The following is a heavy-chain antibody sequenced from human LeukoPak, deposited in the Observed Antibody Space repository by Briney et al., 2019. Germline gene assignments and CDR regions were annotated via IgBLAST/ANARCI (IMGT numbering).Heavy chain of an antibody. J-gene: IGHJ4*02. CDR3: ARDRPHISGSPHFDY. D-gene: IGHD6-19*01. CDR2: INHSGST. V-gene: IGHV4-34*01. CDR1: DGSFSGYY. Sequence: PSETLSLTCAVYDGSFSGYYWSWIRQPPGKGLEWIGEINHSGSTNYNPSLKSRVTISVDTSKNQFSLNLSSVTAADTAVYYCARDRPHISGSPHFDYWGQGTLVTVSS.